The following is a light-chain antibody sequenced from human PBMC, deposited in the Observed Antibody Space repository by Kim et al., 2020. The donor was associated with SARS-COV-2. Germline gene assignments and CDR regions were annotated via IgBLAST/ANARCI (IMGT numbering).Light chain of an antibody. CDR2: RDS. CDR3: QVWDSSTV. J-gene: IGLJ3*02. V-gene: IGLV3-9*01. CDR1: NIGSKN. Sequence: SYELTQPLSVSVALGPTARITCGGNNIGSKNVHWYQQKPGQAPVLVIYRDSNRPSGISERFSGSNSGNTATLTISRAQAGDEADYYCQVWDSSTVFGGGTQLTVL.